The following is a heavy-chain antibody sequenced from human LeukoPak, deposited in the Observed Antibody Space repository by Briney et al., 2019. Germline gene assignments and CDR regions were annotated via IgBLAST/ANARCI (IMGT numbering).Heavy chain of an antibody. CDR1: GFTFSNYA. Sequence: GGSLRPSCAASGFTFSNYAMNWVRQAPGKGLEWVSALSGSGGTTNYANSVKGRFTISRSNSKNTLYLQMNNLSVDDTAVYYCAKAVGYNTYWYFDLWGRGTLVTVSS. CDR2: LSGSGGTT. V-gene: IGHV3-23*01. J-gene: IGHJ2*01. CDR3: AKAVGYNTYWYFDL. D-gene: IGHD5-24*01.